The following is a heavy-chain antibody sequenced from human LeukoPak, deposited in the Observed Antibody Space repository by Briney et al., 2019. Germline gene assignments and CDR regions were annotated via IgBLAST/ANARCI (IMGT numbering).Heavy chain of an antibody. D-gene: IGHD3-10*01. CDR3: ARVYGSGRKGDAFDI. V-gene: IGHV4-59*01. Sequence: PSETLSLTCTVSGGSISSYYWSWIRQPPGKGLEWIGYIYYSGSTNYNPSLKSRVTISVDTSKNQFSLKLSSVTAADTAVYYCARVYGSGRKGDAFDIWGQGTMVTVSS. CDR2: IYYSGST. J-gene: IGHJ3*02. CDR1: GGSISSYY.